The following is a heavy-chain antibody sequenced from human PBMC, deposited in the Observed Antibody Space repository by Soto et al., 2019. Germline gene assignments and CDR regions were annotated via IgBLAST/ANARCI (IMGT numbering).Heavy chain of an antibody. CDR1: GFTFTSSA. CDR2: IVVGSGNT. D-gene: IGHD3-3*01. V-gene: IGHV1-58*01. CDR3: AALAFGVERAYFDY. J-gene: IGHJ4*02. Sequence: ASVKVSCKASGFTFTSSAVQWVRQARGQRLEWIGWIVVGSGNTNYAQKFQERVTITRDMSTSTAYMELSSLRSEDTAVYYCAALAFGVERAYFDYGGQGTLVTVSS.